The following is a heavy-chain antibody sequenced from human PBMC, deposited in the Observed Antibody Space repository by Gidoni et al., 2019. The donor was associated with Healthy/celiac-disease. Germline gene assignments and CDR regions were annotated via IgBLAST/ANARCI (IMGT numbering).Heavy chain of an antibody. V-gene: IGHV4-59*01. J-gene: IGHJ5*02. CDR2: IDYSGST. D-gene: IGHD3-9*01. Sequence: QVQLQESGPGLVKPSETLSLTCTVTGGSISNYYWSWIRQHPGKGLEWIGYIDYSGSTNYNPTLKRRFTLSVDTSNNQFSLKLRSVTAADTALYYCAKTVLYYDILTGYSNLNWFDPWVQGTLVTVSS. CDR1: GGSISNYY. CDR3: AKTVLYYDILTGYSNLNWFDP.